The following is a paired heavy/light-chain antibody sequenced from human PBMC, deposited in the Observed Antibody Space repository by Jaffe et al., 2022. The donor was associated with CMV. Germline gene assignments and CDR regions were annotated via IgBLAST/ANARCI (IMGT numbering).Heavy chain of an antibody. CDR1: GFTFSNAW. Sequence: EVQLVESGGGLVKPGGSLRLSCAASGFTFSNAWMSWVRQAPGKGLEWVGRIKSKTDGGTTDYAAPVKGRFTISRDDSKNTLYLQMNSLKTEDTAVYYCTTGVVVVPAAMYYYYYYMDVWGKGTTVTVSS. D-gene: IGHD2-2*01. J-gene: IGHJ6*03. CDR3: TTGVVVVPAAMYYYYYYMDV. CDR2: IKSKTDGGTT. V-gene: IGHV3-15*01.
Light chain of an antibody. J-gene: IGLJ2*01. CDR2: EVS. V-gene: IGLV2-23*02. Sequence: QSALTQPASVSGSPGQSITISCTGTSSDVGSYNLVSWYQQHPGKAPKLMIYEVSKRPSGVSNRFSGSKSGNTASLTISGLQAEDEADYYCCSYAGSSTYVVFGGGTKLTVL. CDR3: CSYAGSSTYVV. CDR1: SSDVGSYNL.